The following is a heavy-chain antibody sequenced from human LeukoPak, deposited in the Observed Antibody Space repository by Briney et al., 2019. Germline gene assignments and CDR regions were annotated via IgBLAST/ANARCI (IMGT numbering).Heavy chain of an antibody. V-gene: IGHV4-59*12. J-gene: IGHJ4*02. CDR1: GDSISSYY. CDR3: ARGGIQVWNNKLPAPFDY. Sequence: SETLSLTCTVSGDSISSYYWSWIRQPPGKGLEWIGYIYSGSTNYNPSLKSRVTISVDTSKNQFSLKLSSVTAADTAVYYCARGGIQVWNNKLPAPFDYWGQGTLVTVSS. CDR2: IYSGST. D-gene: IGHD1-1*01.